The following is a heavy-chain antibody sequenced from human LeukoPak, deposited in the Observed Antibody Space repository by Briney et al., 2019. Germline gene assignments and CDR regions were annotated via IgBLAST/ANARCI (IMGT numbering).Heavy chain of an antibody. Sequence: GGSLRLSCAASGFTFSSFCMSWVRQTPGKALEWVANIKPDGSEKEHGDSLKGLFTISRDNAENSLYLPVNSLRVEDTAVYYCARFGVNYGMDVWGQGTTVTVSS. CDR3: ARFGVNYGMDV. D-gene: IGHD3-16*01. V-gene: IGHV3-7*04. CDR2: IKPDGSEK. J-gene: IGHJ6*02. CDR1: GFTFSSFC.